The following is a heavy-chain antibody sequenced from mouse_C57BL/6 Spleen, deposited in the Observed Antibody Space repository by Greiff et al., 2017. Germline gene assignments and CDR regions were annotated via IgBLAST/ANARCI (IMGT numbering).Heavy chain of an antibody. CDR3: AKIDDGYLAWFAY. CDR2: IHPSDSAT. J-gene: IGHJ3*01. Sequence: QVQLQQPGAELVKPGASVKVSCKASGYTFTSYWMHWVKQRPGQGLVWIGRIHPSDSATNYNQTFKGKTTLTVDKSSSTSSMQLSSLTSEDSAVYYCAKIDDGYLAWFAYWGQGTLVTVSA. D-gene: IGHD2-3*01. V-gene: IGHV1-74*01. CDR1: GYTFTSYW.